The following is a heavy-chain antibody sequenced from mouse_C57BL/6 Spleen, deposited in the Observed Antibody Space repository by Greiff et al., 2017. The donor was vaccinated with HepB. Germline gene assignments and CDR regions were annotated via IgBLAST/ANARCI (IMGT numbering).Heavy chain of an antibody. J-gene: IGHJ4*01. CDR3: TDYDGDY. CDR2: IRLKSDNYAT. D-gene: IGHD2-4*01. V-gene: IGHV6-3*01. Sequence: EVKVEESGGGLVQPGGSMKLSCVASGSTFSNYWMNWVRQSPERGLEWVAQIRLKSDNYATHYEESVKGRFTISRDDSKSSVYLKMNTLRAEDTGIYYFTDYDGDYWGQGTSVTVSS. CDR1: GSTFSNYW.